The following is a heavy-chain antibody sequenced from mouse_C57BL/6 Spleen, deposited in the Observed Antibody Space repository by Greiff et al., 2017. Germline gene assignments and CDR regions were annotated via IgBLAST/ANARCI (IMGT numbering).Heavy chain of an antibody. D-gene: IGHD1-1*01. CDR3: ARQDYGSSYGYFDY. J-gene: IGHJ2*01. CDR2: ISGGGGNT. CDR1: GFTFSSYT. V-gene: IGHV5-9*01. Sequence: EVKVVESGGGLVKPGGSLKLSCAASGFTFSSYTMSWVRQTPEKRLEWVATISGGGGNTYYPDSVKGRFTISRDNAKNTLYLQMSSLRSEDTALYYCARQDYGSSYGYFDYWGQGTTLTVSS.